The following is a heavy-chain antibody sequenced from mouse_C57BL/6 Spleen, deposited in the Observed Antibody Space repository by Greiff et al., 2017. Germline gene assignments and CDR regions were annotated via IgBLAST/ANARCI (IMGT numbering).Heavy chain of an antibody. Sequence: EVKVVESEGGLVQPGSSMKLSCTASGFTFSDYYMAWVRQVPEKGLEWVANINYDGSSTYYLDSLKSRFIISRDNAKNILYLQMSSLKSEDTATYYCAREGLTPWYFDVWGTGTTVTVSS. CDR2: INYDGSST. D-gene: IGHD2-2*01. J-gene: IGHJ1*03. CDR3: AREGLTPWYFDV. CDR1: GFTFSDYY. V-gene: IGHV5-16*01.